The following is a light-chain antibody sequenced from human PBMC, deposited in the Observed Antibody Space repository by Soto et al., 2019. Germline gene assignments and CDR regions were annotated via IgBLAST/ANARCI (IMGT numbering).Light chain of an antibody. V-gene: IGKV3-20*01. Sequence: IALTPSPGTLSFSPWEIATLSCRPSQSLSSSYLAWYQQKPGQANRLLIYGASSRATGIPDRFSGSGSGTDFTLTISRLEPEDFAVYHCQQYDTSPLTFGGGTKVDI. CDR2: GAS. CDR3: QQYDTSPLT. J-gene: IGKJ4*01. CDR1: QSLSSSY.